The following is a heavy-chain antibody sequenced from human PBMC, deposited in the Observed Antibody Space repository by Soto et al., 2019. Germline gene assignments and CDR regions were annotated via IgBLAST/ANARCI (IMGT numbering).Heavy chain of an antibody. J-gene: IGHJ4*02. Sequence: EVQLVESGGGLIQPGGSLKLSGAASGFAVSSNYMTWVRQAPGKGLEWVSVIYGGGTTYYADSVKGRFTISRDTSKNTLYLQMNSLRAEDTAVYYCVQTTGWPGFDFWGQGTLVTVSS. CDR3: VQTTGWPGFDF. CDR1: GFAVSSNY. V-gene: IGHV3-53*01. D-gene: IGHD6-19*01. CDR2: IYGGGTT.